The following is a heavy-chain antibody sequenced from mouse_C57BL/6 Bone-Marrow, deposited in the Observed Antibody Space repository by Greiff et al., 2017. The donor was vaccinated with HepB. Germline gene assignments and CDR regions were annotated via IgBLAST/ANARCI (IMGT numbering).Heavy chain of an antibody. CDR3: ASSITTVVATSSMDY. Sequence: QVQLQQSGPGLVQPSQSLSITCTVSGFSLTSYGVHWARQSPGKGLEWLGVIWSGGSTDYNAAFISRLSISKDNSKSQVFFKMNSLQADDTAIYYCASSITTVVATSSMDYWGQGTSVTVSS. J-gene: IGHJ4*01. V-gene: IGHV2-2*01. D-gene: IGHD1-1*01. CDR1: GFSLTSYG. CDR2: IWSGGST.